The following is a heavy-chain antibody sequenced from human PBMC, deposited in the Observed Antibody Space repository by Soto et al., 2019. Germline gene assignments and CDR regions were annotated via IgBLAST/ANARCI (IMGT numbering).Heavy chain of an antibody. J-gene: IGHJ4*02. D-gene: IGHD6-19*01. CDR2: ISGSGDST. Sequence: EVQLLESGGGLVQPGGYLRLSCAASGFTFSTYAMNWVRQAPGKGLEWVSGISGSGDSTYYEEYVKGRFTVSRDNSKNTLYLQMNSLRAEDTAVFYCAKERSSGWSLDYWGQGTLVTVSS. CDR3: AKERSSGWSLDY. CDR1: GFTFSTYA. V-gene: IGHV3-23*01.